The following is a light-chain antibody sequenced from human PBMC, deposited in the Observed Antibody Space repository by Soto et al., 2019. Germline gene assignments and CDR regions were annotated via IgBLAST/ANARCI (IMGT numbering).Light chain of an antibody. CDR1: QSISSW. CDR2: DAS. CDR3: QQYNSYSGT. Sequence: DIQMTQSPSTLSASVGDRVTITCRASQSISSWLAWYQQKPGKAPKLLIYDASSLHSGVPSRFSGSGSGTEFTLTITSLQPDDFGTYYCQQYNSYSGTFGQGTKVDNK. V-gene: IGKV1-5*01. J-gene: IGKJ1*01.